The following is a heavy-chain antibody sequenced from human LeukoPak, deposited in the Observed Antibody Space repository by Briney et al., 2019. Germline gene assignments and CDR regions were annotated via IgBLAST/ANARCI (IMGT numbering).Heavy chain of an antibody. CDR1: GGSISSSYY. Sequence: SGTLSLTCAVSGGSISSSYYWSWIRQPPGKGLEWIGYIYYSGSTNYNPSLKSRVTISVDTSKNQFSLKLNSVTAADTAVYYCARDSGPYDSSGYYFYYWGQGTLVTVSS. CDR2: IYYSGST. CDR3: ARDSGPYDSSGYYFYY. J-gene: IGHJ4*02. D-gene: IGHD3-22*01. V-gene: IGHV4-61*01.